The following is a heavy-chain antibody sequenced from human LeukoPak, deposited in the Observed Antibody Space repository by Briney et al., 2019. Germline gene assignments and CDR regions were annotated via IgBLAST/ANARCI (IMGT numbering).Heavy chain of an antibody. CDR2: VFYTGST. V-gene: IGHV4-59*11. CDR3: ARSNPYYYMDV. Sequence: PSETLSLTCSVSGGSISSHYWSWIRQPPGKGLEWIGYVFYTGSTNHNPSLKSRVTISIDTSKNQFSLKLSSVTAADTAVYYCARSNPYYYMDVWGKGTTVTVSS. J-gene: IGHJ6*03. CDR1: GGSISSHY. D-gene: IGHD1-14*01.